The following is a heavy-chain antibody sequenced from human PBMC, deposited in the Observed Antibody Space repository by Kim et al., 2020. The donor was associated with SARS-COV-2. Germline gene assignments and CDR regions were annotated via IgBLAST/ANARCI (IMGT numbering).Heavy chain of an antibody. CDR1: GFTFSSYA. Sequence: GGSLRLSCAASGFTFSSYAMHWVRQAPGKGLEWVAVISYDGSNKYYADSVKGRFTISRDNSKNTLYLQMNSLRAEDTAVYYCARDRAQIAVAGTFDYWGQGTLVTVSS. CDR3: ARDRAQIAVAGTFDY. V-gene: IGHV3-30-3*01. D-gene: IGHD6-19*01. J-gene: IGHJ4*02. CDR2: ISYDGSNK.